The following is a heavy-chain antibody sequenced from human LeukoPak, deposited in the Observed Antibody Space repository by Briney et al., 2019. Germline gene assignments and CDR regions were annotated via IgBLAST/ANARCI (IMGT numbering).Heavy chain of an antibody. J-gene: IGHJ4*02. Sequence: PSETLSLTCTVSGGSISSYYWSWIRQPPGKGLEWIGYIYYSGSTNYNPSLKSRVTISVDTSKNQFSLKLSPVTAADTAVYYCARLERWPDYWGQGTLVTVSS. D-gene: IGHD2-15*01. CDR3: ARLERWPDY. CDR2: IYYSGST. CDR1: GGSISSYY. V-gene: IGHV4-59*08.